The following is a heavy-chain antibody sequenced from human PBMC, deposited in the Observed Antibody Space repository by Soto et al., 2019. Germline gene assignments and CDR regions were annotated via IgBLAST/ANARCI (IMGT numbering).Heavy chain of an antibody. V-gene: IGHV4-30-4*01. CDR2: VYYTGST. D-gene: IGHD2-21*02. CDR3: ARGEVVTHLATLDS. CDR1: GVSISSVDHF. Sequence: QVQLQESGPGLMKPSQTLSLTCGVSGVSISSVDHFWSWIRQSPGRGPEYIGYVYYTGSTYFNPSRKGRLDMSIDTSKNEFSVKLSSVTAADTAVYFCARGEVVTHLATLDSWGQGILVTVS. J-gene: IGHJ4*02.